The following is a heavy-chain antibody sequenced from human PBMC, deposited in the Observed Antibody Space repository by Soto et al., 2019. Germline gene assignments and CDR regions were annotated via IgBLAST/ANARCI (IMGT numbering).Heavy chain of an antibody. D-gene: IGHD6-6*01. Sequence: QVQLVQSGAEVKKPGSSVKVSCKASGGTFSSYAISWVRQAPGQGLEGMGGIIPIFGTANYAQKFQGRVTITADESTSTAYMEVRSVRSEDTAVYYCARDGRRDGGWQLVVDYWGQGTLVTVSS. J-gene: IGHJ4*02. CDR3: ARDGRRDGGWQLVVDY. CDR2: IIPIFGTA. V-gene: IGHV1-69*01. CDR1: GGTFSSYA.